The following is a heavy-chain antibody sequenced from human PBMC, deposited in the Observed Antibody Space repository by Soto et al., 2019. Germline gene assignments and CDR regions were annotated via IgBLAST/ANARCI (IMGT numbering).Heavy chain of an antibody. Sequence: PGGSLRLSCAASGFTFINYAMTWVRQAPGKGPEWVSVISGSGGSTYYVDSVKGRFTISRDNSKNTLYLQMNSLRAEDTAVYYCVRDDYGLDVWGRGTAVTVSS. CDR2: ISGSGGST. V-gene: IGHV3-23*01. CDR3: VRDDYGLDV. CDR1: GFTFINYA. J-gene: IGHJ6*02.